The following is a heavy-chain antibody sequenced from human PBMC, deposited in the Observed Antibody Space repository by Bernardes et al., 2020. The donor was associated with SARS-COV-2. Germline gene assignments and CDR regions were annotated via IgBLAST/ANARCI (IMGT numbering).Heavy chain of an antibody. CDR3: AKRAYHYDSNGYYNDAFDI. J-gene: IGHJ3*02. V-gene: IGHV3-23*01. Sequence: GGSLRLSCAASGFTFNSYAMNWVRKAPGKGLEWVSTILADGGRAYYADSVKGRFTISRDNSKNTLYLHMNSLRAEDTAVYYCAKRAYHYDSNGYYNDAFDIWGQGTQVTVSS. CDR2: ILADGGRA. CDR1: GFTFNSYA. D-gene: IGHD3-22*01.